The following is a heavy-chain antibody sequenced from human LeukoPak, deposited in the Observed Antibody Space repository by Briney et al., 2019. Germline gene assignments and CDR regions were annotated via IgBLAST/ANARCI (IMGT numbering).Heavy chain of an antibody. CDR3: ARMYSGSYDY. CDR1: GYTFPSYY. V-gene: IGHV1-46*01. D-gene: IGHD1-26*01. Sequence: ASVKVSCKASGYTFPSYYLHWVRQAPGQGLEWMGIINPSGGSATYAQKFQGRVTMTRDTSTSTVYMELSSLRSEDTAVYYCARMYSGSYDYWGQGTLVTVSS. J-gene: IGHJ4*02. CDR2: INPSGGSA.